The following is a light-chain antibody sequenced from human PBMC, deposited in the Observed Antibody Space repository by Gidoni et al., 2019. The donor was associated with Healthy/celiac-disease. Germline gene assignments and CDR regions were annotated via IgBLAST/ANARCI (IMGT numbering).Light chain of an antibody. V-gene: IGKV1-39*01. CDR1: QSISSY. CDR3: QQSYSTLPST. J-gene: IGKJ2*01. CDR2: AAS. Sequence: DIQMPQSPSYLSASVGDRVTITCRASQSISSYLNWYQQKPGKAPKLLIYAASSLQSGVPSTFSGSGSGTDFTLTISSLQPEDFATYYCQQSYSTLPSTFXQXTKLEIK.